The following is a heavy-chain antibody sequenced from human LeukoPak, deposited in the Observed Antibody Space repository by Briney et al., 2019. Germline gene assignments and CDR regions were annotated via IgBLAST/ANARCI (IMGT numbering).Heavy chain of an antibody. CDR1: GYTFTSYD. CDR2: MNPNSGNT. CDR3: ARHLHTWNGAYYYVDV. D-gene: IGHD1-20*01. J-gene: IGHJ6*03. V-gene: IGHV1-8*01. Sequence: GASVKVSCKASGYTFTSYDINWVRQATGQGLEWMGWMNPNSGNTGYAQKFQGRVTMTRNTSINTAYMELSSLRSEDTAIYYCARHLHTWNGAYYYVDVWGKGTTVTISS.